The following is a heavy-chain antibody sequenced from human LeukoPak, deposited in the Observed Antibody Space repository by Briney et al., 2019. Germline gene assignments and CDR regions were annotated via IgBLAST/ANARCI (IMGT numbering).Heavy chain of an antibody. CDR3: ATAKIFGVVLYY. CDR2: ITFTSSTI. CDR1: GCSFSSYE. Sequence: GGSLTLSCAASGCSFSSYEMNWVRQPPGKGREWVSYITFTSSTIHHADSMKGRFTISRHTAKSSMYLQMNSRRTEDTAVYYCATAKIFGVVLYYWGQGTLVTVSS. D-gene: IGHD3-3*01. J-gene: IGHJ4*02. V-gene: IGHV3-48*03.